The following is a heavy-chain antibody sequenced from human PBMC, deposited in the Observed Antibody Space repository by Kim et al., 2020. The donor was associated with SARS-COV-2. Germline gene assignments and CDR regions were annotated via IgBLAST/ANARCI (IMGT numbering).Heavy chain of an antibody. D-gene: IGHD3-16*01. J-gene: IGHJ4*02. CDR3: LGGFYFDY. CDR2: GNGNT. Sequence: GNGNTRYSQKFQGRVTFTTDTTASTAYMELSFLRSEDSGVYYCLGGFYFDYWGQGTLVTVSS. V-gene: IGHV1-3*01.